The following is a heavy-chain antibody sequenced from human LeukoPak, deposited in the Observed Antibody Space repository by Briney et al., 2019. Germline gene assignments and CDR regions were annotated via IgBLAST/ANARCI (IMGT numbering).Heavy chain of an antibody. Sequence: GASVKVSCKASGYTFTGCYMHWVRQAPGQGLEWMGWINPNSGGTNYAQKFQGRVTMTRDTSISTAYMELSRLRSDDTAVYYCARDDTSSGWYLDYWGQGTLVTVSS. V-gene: IGHV1-2*02. CDR3: ARDDTSSGWYLDY. D-gene: IGHD6-19*01. CDR2: INPNSGGT. J-gene: IGHJ4*02. CDR1: GYTFTGCY.